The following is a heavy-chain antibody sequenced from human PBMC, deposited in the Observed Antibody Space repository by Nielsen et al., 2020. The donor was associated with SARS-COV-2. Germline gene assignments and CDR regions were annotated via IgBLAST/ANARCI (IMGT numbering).Heavy chain of an antibody. V-gene: IGHV4-39*07. CDR1: GGSISSSSYY. CDR3: ARDRDPLYDFWSGSGGQENDY. J-gene: IGHJ4*02. CDR2: IYYSGST. D-gene: IGHD3-3*01. Sequence: SETLSLTCTVSGGSISSSSYYWGWIRQPPGKGLEWIGSIYYSGSTYYNPSLKSRVTISVDTSKNQFSLKLSSVTAADTAVYYCARDRDPLYDFWSGSGGQENDYWGQGTLVTVSS.